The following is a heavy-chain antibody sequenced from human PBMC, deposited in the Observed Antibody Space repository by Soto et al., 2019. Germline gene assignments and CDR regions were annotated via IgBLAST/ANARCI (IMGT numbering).Heavy chain of an antibody. CDR3: ARRERQYVSSAYYEAFAI. Sequence: QVQLVESGGGLVKPGGSLRLSCAASRFTFSDYYMSWIRQAPGKGLEWVSYISGSSSYTKYADSVKGRFTISRDNARHSLYLQTNRLRVEDTALYFCARRERQYVSSAYYEAFAIWGQGKMVTVSS. CDR2: ISGSSSYT. CDR1: RFTFSDYY. D-gene: IGHD3-16*01. J-gene: IGHJ3*02. V-gene: IGHV3-11*06.